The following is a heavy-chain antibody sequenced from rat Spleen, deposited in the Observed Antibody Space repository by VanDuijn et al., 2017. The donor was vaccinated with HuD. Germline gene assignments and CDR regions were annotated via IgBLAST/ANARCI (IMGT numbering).Heavy chain of an antibody. D-gene: IGHD1-12*01. V-gene: IGHV5-46*01. CDR2: ISTSGGST. CDR1: GFTFSSFP. J-gene: IGHJ2*01. CDR3: TRGIYYYDEPLYFDY. Sequence: EVQLVESGGGLVQPGRSMKLSCAATGFTFSSFPMAWVRQAPTKGLEWVATISTSGGSTYYRDSVKGRFTISRDNAKSTLYLQMNSLRSEDTAPYYCTRGIYYYDEPLYFDYWGQGVMVTVSS.